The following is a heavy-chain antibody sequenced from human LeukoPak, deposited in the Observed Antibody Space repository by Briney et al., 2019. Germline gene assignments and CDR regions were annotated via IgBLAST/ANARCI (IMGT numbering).Heavy chain of an antibody. Sequence: SETLSLTCAVYGESLSGYYWSWIRQPPGKGLEWIGEINHSGSSNYNPSLKSRVTILVDTSKNQFSLNLSSVTAADTAVYYCARAPRGGYDYWGQGTQVTVSS. CDR3: ARAPRGGYDY. D-gene: IGHD1-26*01. CDR2: INHSGSS. V-gene: IGHV4-34*01. J-gene: IGHJ4*02. CDR1: GESLSGYY.